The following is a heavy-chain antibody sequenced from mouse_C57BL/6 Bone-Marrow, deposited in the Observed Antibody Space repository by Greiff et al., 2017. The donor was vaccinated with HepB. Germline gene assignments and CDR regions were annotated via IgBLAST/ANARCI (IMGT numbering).Heavy chain of an antibody. V-gene: IGHV1-26*01. D-gene: IGHD1-1*01. J-gene: IGHJ4*01. CDR1: GYTFTDYY. CDR3: ARLDYYGSSYNAMDY. CDR2: IDPNNGGT. Sequence: EVQLQQSGPELVKPGASVKISCKASGYTFTDYYMNWVKQSHGKSLEWIGDIDPNNGGTSYNQKFKGKATLTVDKSSSTAYMELRSLTSEDSAVYYCARLDYYGSSYNAMDYWGQGTSVTVSS.